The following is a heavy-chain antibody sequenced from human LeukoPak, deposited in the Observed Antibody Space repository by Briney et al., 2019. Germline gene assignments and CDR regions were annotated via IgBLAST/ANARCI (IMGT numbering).Heavy chain of an antibody. CDR1: GGSISSGSYY. Sequence: SETLSLTCTVSGGSISSGSYYWSWIRQPAGKGLEWIGRIYTSGSTNYNPSLKSRVTISVDTSKNRFSLKLSSVTAADTAVYYCARCYSNYEYYFDYWGQGTLVTVSS. CDR3: ARCYSNYEYYFDY. V-gene: IGHV4-61*02. D-gene: IGHD4-11*01. CDR2: IYTSGST. J-gene: IGHJ4*02.